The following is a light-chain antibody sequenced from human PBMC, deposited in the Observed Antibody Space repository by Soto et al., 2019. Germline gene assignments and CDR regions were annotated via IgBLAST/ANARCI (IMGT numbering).Light chain of an antibody. V-gene: IGKV1-5*03. J-gene: IGKJ1*01. CDR3: QQYNTFWT. Sequence: DIQMTQSPSTLSAFVGDRVTITCRASQSISNWLAWYQQKPGKAPKLLIYKASSLESGVPSRFSGSGSGSDFTLTISSLQPDDLATYYCQQYNTFWTFGQGTKVDIK. CDR1: QSISNW. CDR2: KAS.